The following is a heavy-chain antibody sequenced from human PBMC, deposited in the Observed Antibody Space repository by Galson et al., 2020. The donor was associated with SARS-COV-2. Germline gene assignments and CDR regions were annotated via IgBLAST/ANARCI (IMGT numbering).Heavy chain of an antibody. V-gene: IGHV2-70*01. CDR3: ARIRYFDWLRPYGMDV. Sequence: SGPTLVKPTQTLTLTCTFSGFSLSTSGMCVSWIRQPPGKALEWLALIDWDDDTYYSTSLKTRLTISKDTSKNQVVLTMTNMDPVDTATYYCARIRYFDWLRPYGMDVWGQGTTVTVSS. CDR1: GFSLSTSGMC. CDR2: IDWDDDT. D-gene: IGHD3-9*01. J-gene: IGHJ6*02.